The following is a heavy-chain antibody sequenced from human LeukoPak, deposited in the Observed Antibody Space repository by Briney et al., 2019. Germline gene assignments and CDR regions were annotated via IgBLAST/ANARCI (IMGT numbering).Heavy chain of an antibody. V-gene: IGHV1-2*02. CDR3: ARKSFHTSSYDY. CDR1: GYTFSDYY. Sequence: ASVKVSCTASGYTFSDYYIHWLRQAPGQGLEWMGWINPNSGGTNYAQKFQGRVTMTRDTSISTAYMELSRLRSDDTAVYYCARKSFHTSSYDYWGQGTLVTVSS. CDR2: INPNSGGT. J-gene: IGHJ4*02. D-gene: IGHD2-2*01.